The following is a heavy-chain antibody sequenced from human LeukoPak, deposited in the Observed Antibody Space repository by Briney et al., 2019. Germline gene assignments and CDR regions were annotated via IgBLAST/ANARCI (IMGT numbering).Heavy chain of an antibody. CDR3: ARGSGVFDI. V-gene: IGHV3-48*02. CDR1: GFTFRDCG. J-gene: IGHJ3*02. CDR2: ISSSGSTI. Sequence: PGGSLRLSCAASGFTFRDCGVNWVRQAPGKGLEWVSFISSSGSTIYYADSVKGRSTISRDNAKNSLFLQMSSLRDEDTATYYCARGSGVFDIWDQGTMVTVSS. D-gene: IGHD2-8*01.